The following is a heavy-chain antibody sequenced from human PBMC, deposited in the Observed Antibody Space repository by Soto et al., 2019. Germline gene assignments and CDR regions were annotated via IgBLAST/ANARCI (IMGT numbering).Heavy chain of an antibody. J-gene: IGHJ3*02. V-gene: IGHV6-1*01. Sequence: SQTLPLTCAISGSSVSSHIAAWNWIRQSPSRGLEWLGRTYYRSKWYNDYAVSVKSRISINPDTSKNQFSLQLNSVTPEDTAVYYCALTTVTTHPDAFDIWGQGTMVTVSS. D-gene: IGHD4-17*01. CDR1: GSSVSSHIAA. CDR2: TYYRSKWYN. CDR3: ALTTVTTHPDAFDI.